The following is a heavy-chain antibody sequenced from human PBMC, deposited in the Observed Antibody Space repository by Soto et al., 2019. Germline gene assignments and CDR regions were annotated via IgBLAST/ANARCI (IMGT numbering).Heavy chain of an antibody. D-gene: IGHD3-10*01. Sequence: SETLSLTCTVSGGSISSSSYYWGWIRQPPGKGLEWIGSIYYSGSTYYNPSLKSRVTISVDTSKNQFSLKLSSVTAADTAVYYCARNLRAGMVRGVNYWFDPWGQGTLVTVS. J-gene: IGHJ5*02. CDR3: ARNLRAGMVRGVNYWFDP. CDR1: GGSISSSSYY. CDR2: IYYSGST. V-gene: IGHV4-39*01.